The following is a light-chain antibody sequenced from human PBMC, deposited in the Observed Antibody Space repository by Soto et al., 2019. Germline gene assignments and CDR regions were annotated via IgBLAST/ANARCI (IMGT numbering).Light chain of an antibody. V-gene: IGKV3-20*01. CDR2: DAS. CDR3: HHYGGSPT. Sequence: EIVLTQSPGTLSLSPGHRATPSCRASQTFGSSYLAWYQQKPGQAPRLLIYDASNRATGIPDRFSGSGSGTDFTLTISRLEPEDFAVYYCHHYGGSPTFGGGTKVDIK. J-gene: IGKJ4*01. CDR1: QTFGSSY.